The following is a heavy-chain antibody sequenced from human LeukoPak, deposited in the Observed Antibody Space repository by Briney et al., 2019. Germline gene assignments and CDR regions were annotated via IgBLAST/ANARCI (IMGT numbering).Heavy chain of an antibody. J-gene: IGHJ3*02. CDR2: IYTSGST. CDR3: ARIRSATVTTKVYAFDI. Sequence: PSETLSLTCTVSGGSISSYYWSWIRQPAGKGLEWIGRIYTSGSTNYNPSLKSRVTISVDKSKNQFSLKLSSVTAADTAVYYCARIRSATVTTKVYAFDIWGQGTMVTVSS. D-gene: IGHD4-17*01. V-gene: IGHV4-4*07. CDR1: GGSISSYY.